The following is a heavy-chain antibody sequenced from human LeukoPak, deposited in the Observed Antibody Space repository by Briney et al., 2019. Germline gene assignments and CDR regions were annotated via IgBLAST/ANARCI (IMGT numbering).Heavy chain of an antibody. D-gene: IGHD3-22*01. V-gene: IGHV3-11*01. CDR3: ARDRAYYYDSSGYYYGDY. Sequence: GGSLRLSCAASGFTFSDYYMRWIRQAPGKGLEWVSYISSSGSTIYYADSGKGRFTISRDNAKNSLCLQMNSLRAEDTAVYYCARDRAYYYDSSGYYYGDYWGQGTLVTVSS. CDR1: GFTFSDYY. CDR2: ISSSGSTI. J-gene: IGHJ4*02.